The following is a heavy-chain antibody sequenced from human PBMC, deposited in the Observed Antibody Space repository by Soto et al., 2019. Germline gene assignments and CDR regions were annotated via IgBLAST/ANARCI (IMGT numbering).Heavy chain of an antibody. J-gene: IGHJ2*01. CDR2: IIPIFGTA. D-gene: IGHD6-13*01. Sequence: QVQLVQSGAEVKKPGSSVKVSCKASGGTFSSYAISWVRQAPGQGLEWMGGIIPIFGTANYAQKSQGRVTITADESTSTAYMELSSLRSEDTAVYYCARGWSSSWSGPITPDWYFDLWGRGTLVTVSS. CDR1: GGTFSSYA. V-gene: IGHV1-69*12. CDR3: ARGWSSSWSGPITPDWYFDL.